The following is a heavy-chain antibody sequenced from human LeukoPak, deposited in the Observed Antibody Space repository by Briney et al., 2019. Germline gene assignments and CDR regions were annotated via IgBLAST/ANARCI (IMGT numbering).Heavy chain of an antibody. Sequence: PSETLSLTCTVSGGSINTYYGSWIRQPPGKGLEWIGHIYYSGSTNYNPSLKSRVTISVDTSKNQFSLKLASVTAADTALYYCTRGSAWFGYWGQRIPVTVSS. D-gene: IGHD6-19*01. J-gene: IGHJ5*01. CDR1: GGSINTYY. CDR3: TRGSAWFGY. V-gene: IGHV4-59*08. CDR2: IYYSGST.